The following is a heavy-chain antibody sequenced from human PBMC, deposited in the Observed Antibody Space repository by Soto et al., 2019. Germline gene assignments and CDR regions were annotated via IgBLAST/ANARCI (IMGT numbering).Heavy chain of an antibody. CDR1: GYTFTSYG. CDR2: ISAYNGNT. CDR3: AGSKGYSGYDPGLGRVDY. D-gene: IGHD5-12*01. J-gene: IGHJ4*02. Sequence: AASVKVSCKASGYTFTSYGISWVRQAPGQGLEWMGWISAYNGNTNYAQKRQGRVTMTTDTSTSTAYMELRSLRSDDTAVYYCAGSKGYSGYDPGLGRVDYWGQGTLVTVSS. V-gene: IGHV1-18*01.